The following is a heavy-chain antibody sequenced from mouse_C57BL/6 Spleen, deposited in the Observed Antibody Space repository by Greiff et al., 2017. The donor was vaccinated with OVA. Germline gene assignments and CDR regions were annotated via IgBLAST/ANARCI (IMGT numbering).Heavy chain of an antibody. CDR2: ISYDGSN. V-gene: IGHV3-6*01. CDR1: GYSITSGYY. D-gene: IGHD4-1*01. CDR3: ARDQGGTFDY. Sequence: VQLQQSGPGLVKPSQSLSLTCSVTGYSITSGYYWNWIRQFPGNKLEWMGYISYDGSNNYNPSLKNRISITRDTSKNQFFLKLSSVTTEDTATYYCARDQGGTFDYWGQGTTLTVSS. J-gene: IGHJ2*01.